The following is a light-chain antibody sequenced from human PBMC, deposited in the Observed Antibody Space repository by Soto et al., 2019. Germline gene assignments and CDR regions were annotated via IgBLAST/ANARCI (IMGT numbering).Light chain of an antibody. CDR1: SSNIGAGYD. V-gene: IGLV1-40*01. J-gene: IGLJ1*01. Sequence: QPVLTQPPSVSGAPGQRLTISCTGSSSNIGAGYDVHWYRQPPGTAPKLLIFGNNNRPSGVPDRFSGSKSGTSASLAITGLQAEDEADYYCQSYDSSLSGDVFGTGTKLTVL. CDR3: QSYDSSLSGDV. CDR2: GNN.